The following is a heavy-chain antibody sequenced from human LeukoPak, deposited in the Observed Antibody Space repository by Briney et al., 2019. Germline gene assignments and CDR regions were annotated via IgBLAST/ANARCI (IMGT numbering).Heavy chain of an antibody. CDR2: ISSNGVNT. J-gene: IGHJ4*02. V-gene: IGHV3-64*04. CDR3: ARGDSVVTAAY. Sequence: GGSLRLSCSASGFTFSSYAMHWVRQAPGKGLEYVSAISSNGVNTYYARSMKGRFTISRDNSKNTLYLQMNSLRAEDTAVYYCARGDSVVTAAYWGQGTLVTVSS. D-gene: IGHD2-21*02. CDR1: GFTFSSYA.